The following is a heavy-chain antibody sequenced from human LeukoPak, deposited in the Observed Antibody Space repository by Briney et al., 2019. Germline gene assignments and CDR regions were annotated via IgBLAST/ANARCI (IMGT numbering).Heavy chain of an antibody. J-gene: IGHJ4*02. V-gene: IGHV3-74*01. CDR3: ARVAYSSNWYIDY. CDR1: VFTFSTYW. CDR2: LNTDGSST. D-gene: IGHD6-13*01. Sequence: GGSLRLSCAASVFTFSTYWMHWVRQAPGKGLVWVSRLNTDGSSTNYADSVKGRFTISRDNAKNTLYLQMNSLRAEDTAIYYCARVAYSSNWYIDYWGQGTLVAVSS.